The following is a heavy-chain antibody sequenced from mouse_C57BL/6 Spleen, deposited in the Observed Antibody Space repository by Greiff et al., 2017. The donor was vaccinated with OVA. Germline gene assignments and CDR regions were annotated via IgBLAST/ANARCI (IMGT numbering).Heavy chain of an antibody. V-gene: IGHV5-17*01. CDR2: ISSGSSTI. CDR3: ARAGGWLLPFDY. Sequence: EVMLVESGGGLVKPGGSLKLSCAASGFTFSDYGMHWVRQAPEKGLEWVAYISSGSSTIYYADTVKGRFTISRDNAKNTLFLQMTSLRSEDTAMYYCARAGGWLLPFDYWGQGTTLTVSS. J-gene: IGHJ2*01. D-gene: IGHD2-3*01. CDR1: GFTFSDYG.